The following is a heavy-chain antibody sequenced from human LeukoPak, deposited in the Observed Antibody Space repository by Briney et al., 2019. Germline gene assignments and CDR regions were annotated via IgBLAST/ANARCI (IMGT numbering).Heavy chain of an antibody. D-gene: IGHD4-23*01. CDR3: ARRAGGYSHPYDY. J-gene: IGHJ4*02. CDR1: GFTVSGNY. V-gene: IGHV3-53*01. CDR2: IYSGGTT. Sequence: GGSLRLSCAVSGFTVSGNYMSWVRQAPGKGLEWVSLIYSGGTTYYADSVKGRFTISRDNSKNTLYLQLNSLRAEDTAVYYCARRAGGYSHPYDYWGQGILVTVSS.